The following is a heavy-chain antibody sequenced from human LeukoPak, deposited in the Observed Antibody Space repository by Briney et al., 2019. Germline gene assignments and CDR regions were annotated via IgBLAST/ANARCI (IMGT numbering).Heavy chain of an antibody. D-gene: IGHD6-19*01. CDR3: ARGSIAVAGSDY. CDR2: ISSSSSYI. J-gene: IGHJ4*02. CDR1: GFTFSSYS. V-gene: IGHV3-21*01. Sequence: PGGSLRLSCAASGFTFSSYSMNWVRQAPGKGLEWVSSISSSSSYIYYADSVKGRSTISRDNAKNSLYLQMNSLRAEDTAVYYCARGSIAVAGSDYWGQGTLVTVSS.